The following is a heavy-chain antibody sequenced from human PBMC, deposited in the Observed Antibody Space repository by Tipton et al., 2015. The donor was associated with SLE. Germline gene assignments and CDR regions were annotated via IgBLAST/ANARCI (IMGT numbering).Heavy chain of an antibody. J-gene: IGHJ3*02. Sequence: GSLRLSCAASGFTVSTNYMSWVRQAPGKGLEWVSVIYSGGSTSYADFVRGRFTISRDSLKNTVYLQMNSLRAEDTAMYFCARDSDYDFWRGHLDAFDMWGQGTMATVSS. D-gene: IGHD3-3*01. CDR1: GFTVSTNY. CDR3: ARDSDYDFWRGHLDAFDM. CDR2: IYSGGST. V-gene: IGHV3-53*05.